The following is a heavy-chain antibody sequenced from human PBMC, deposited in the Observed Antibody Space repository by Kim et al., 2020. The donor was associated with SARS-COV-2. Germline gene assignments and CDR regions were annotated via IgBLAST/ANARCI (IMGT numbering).Heavy chain of an antibody. Sequence: ASVKVSCKASGYTFTSYAMNWVRQAPGQGLEWMGWINTNTGNPTYAQGFTGRFVFSLDTSVSTAYLQISSLKAEDTAVYYCARDGEQLSPYYYYYMDVWGKRTTVTVSS. CDR1: GYTFTSYA. J-gene: IGHJ6*03. CDR3: ARDGEQLSPYYYYYMDV. V-gene: IGHV7-4-1*02. CDR2: INTNTGNP. D-gene: IGHD6-6*01.